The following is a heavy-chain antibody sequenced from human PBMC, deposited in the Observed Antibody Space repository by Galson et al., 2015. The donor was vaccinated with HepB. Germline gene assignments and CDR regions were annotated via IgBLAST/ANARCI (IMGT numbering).Heavy chain of an antibody. J-gene: IGHJ4*02. CDR1: GYSFSRFS. V-gene: IGHV1-18*01. Sequence: SVKVSCKASGYSFSRFSISWLRQAPGQGLEWMGWISGYDGNVNYAQKLQGRLTMTTDTSTSTAHMELRSLRSDDSAVYYCARGGLATIGGPTFDYWGQGTLVTVS. D-gene: IGHD5-24*01. CDR2: ISGYDGNV. CDR3: ARGGLATIGGPTFDY.